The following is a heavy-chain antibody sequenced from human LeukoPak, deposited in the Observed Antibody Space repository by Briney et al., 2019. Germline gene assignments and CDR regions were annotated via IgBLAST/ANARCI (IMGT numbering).Heavy chain of an antibody. CDR3: AREGETRNEYGAFDS. CDR2: ISYHGSEK. V-gene: IGHV3-30*19. J-gene: IGHJ3*01. CDR1: GLTFSMYA. D-gene: IGHD1-1*01. Sequence: PGGSLRLSCAASGLTFSMYAMHWVRQAPGKGLERVAFISYHGSEKYYADSVMGRFTISRDNSKSTLYLEMDSLSAEDTALYYCAREGETRNEYGAFDSWGQGTLVTVSS.